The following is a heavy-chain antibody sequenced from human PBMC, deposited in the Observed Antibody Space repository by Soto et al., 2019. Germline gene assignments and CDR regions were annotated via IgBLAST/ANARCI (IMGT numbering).Heavy chain of an antibody. CDR3: AAWVS. J-gene: IGHJ5*02. V-gene: IGHV3-13*01. Sequence: PGGSLRLSCAASGFTFSSYDTQWALHAKGKGLEWISAIGTDGITFYADSVKGRVTISRDNCKNTLYLHMNILRAEDTAVYYCAAWVSWGQGTLVTVS. D-gene: IGHD7-27*01. CDR1: GFTFSSYD. CDR2: IGTDGIT.